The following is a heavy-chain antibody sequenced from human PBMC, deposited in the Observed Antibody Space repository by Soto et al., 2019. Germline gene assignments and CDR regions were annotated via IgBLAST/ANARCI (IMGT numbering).Heavy chain of an antibody. V-gene: IGHV3-30*18. CDR3: AKEYSIVGATNGAWDDAFDI. CDR2: ISYDGSNK. D-gene: IGHD1-26*01. J-gene: IGHJ3*02. CDR1: GFTFSSYG. Sequence: QVQLVESGGGVVQPGRSLRLSCAASGFTFSSYGMHWVRQAPGKGLEWVAVISYDGSNKYYADSVKGRFTISRGNSKNTLYLQMNSLRAEDTAVYYCAKEYSIVGATNGAWDDAFDIWGQGTMVTVSS.